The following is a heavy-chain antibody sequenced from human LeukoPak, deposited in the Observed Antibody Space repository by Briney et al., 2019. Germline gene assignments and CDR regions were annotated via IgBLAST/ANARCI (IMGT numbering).Heavy chain of an antibody. V-gene: IGHV4-59*08. CDR1: GGSISSYY. D-gene: IGHD3-3*01. CDR3: ATPGVVNPHDVFDI. Sequence: SETLSLTCTVSGGSISSYYWYWIRQPPGKGLEWIGYIYSSGSTNYNPSLKSRVTISVDTSKNQFSLKLSSVTAADTAVYYCATPGVVNPHDVFDIWGQGTMVTVSS. J-gene: IGHJ3*02. CDR2: IYSSGST.